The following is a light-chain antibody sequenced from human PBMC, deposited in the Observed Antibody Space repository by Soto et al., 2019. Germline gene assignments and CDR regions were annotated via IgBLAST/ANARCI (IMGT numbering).Light chain of an antibody. CDR2: RTT. V-gene: IGLV7-43*01. J-gene: IGLJ2*01. Sequence: QTVVTQEPSLTVSPGGTVTFTCAPSLGAVTGGDYPSWFQQKPGQAPTSLIYRTTNRYSWTPARFSGSLFGGKAALTVSDVQPEDEADYYCLLYYGGAGVFGGGTKLTVL. CDR1: LGAVTGGDY. CDR3: LLYYGGAGV.